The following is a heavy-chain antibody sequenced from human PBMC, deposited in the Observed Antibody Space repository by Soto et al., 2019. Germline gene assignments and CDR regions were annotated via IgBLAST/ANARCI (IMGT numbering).Heavy chain of an antibody. CDR3: ASWYRSSWSNFDY. CDR2: MYYSGST. Sequence: PSETLSLTCTVSGGSVSSGNYYWNWIRQSPGKGLEWIGYMYYSGSTNYNPSLKSRVTISVDTSKNQFSLKLSSVTAADTAVYYCASWYRSSWSNFDYWGKGTLVTVSS. D-gene: IGHD6-13*01. V-gene: IGHV4-61*01. CDR1: GGSVSSGNYY. J-gene: IGHJ4*02.